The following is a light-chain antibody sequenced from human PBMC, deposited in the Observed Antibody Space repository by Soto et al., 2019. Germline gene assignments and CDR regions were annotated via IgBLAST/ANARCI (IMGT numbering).Light chain of an antibody. CDR3: QQYGSSPIT. J-gene: IGKJ5*01. V-gene: IGKV3-15*01. Sequence: EIVMTQSPDTLYVSPGEGATLSCRASQSVRTKLAWYQQKAGQAPRLLIYGASTRATGIPDRFSGSGSGTEFTLTISSLQSEDFAVYYCQQYGSSPITFGQGTRLEIK. CDR2: GAS. CDR1: QSVRTK.